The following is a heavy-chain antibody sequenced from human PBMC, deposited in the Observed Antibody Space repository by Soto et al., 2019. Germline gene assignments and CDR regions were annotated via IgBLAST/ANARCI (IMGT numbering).Heavy chain of an antibody. CDR1: GFTFSSYS. Sequence: EVQLVESGGGLVKPGGSLRLSCAASGFTFSSYSMNWVRQAPGKGLEWVSSISSSSSYIYYADSVKGRFTISRDNAKNSLYLQMNSLRAEDTAVYSCARDHGLSSYAFDIWGQGTMVTVSS. V-gene: IGHV3-21*01. D-gene: IGHD2-15*01. J-gene: IGHJ3*02. CDR2: ISSSSSYI. CDR3: ARDHGLSSYAFDI.